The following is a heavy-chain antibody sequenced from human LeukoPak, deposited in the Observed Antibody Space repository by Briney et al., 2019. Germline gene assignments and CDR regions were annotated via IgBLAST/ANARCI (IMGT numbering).Heavy chain of an antibody. CDR2: MKHDGSEK. V-gene: IGHV3-7*04. J-gene: IGHJ3*02. CDR1: GFTFSSYW. CDR3: TRGQVTAVTGLAAFDI. D-gene: IGHD4-17*01. Sequence: PGGSLRLSCAASGFTFSSYWMNWVRQAPGKGLEWVANMKHDGSEKYYVDSVKGRFSISRDNAKNSLYLQMNSLRAEDTAVYYCTRGQVTAVTGLAAFDIWGQGTMVIVSS.